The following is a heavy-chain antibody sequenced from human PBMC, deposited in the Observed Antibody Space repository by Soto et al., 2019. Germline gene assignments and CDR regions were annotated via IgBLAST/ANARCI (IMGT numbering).Heavy chain of an antibody. CDR2: ISGSGGST. D-gene: IGHD3-3*02. CDR1: EFTFSSYV. V-gene: IGHV3-23*01. Sequence: EVQLLESGGGLVQPGGSLRLSCAASEFTFSSYVMSWVRQGPGKGLEWVSAISGSGGSTYYADSVKGRFTISRDNSKNMLYLQMNSLRAEDTAVYYCAKSIASDAFDIWGQGIMVTVSS. CDR3: AKSIASDAFDI. J-gene: IGHJ3*02.